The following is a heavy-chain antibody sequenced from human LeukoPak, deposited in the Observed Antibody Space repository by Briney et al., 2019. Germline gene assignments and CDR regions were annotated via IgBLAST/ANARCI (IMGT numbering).Heavy chain of an antibody. CDR1: GFTFSSYG. Sequence: PGGSLRLSSAASGFTFSSYGMHWVRQAPGKGLEWVAVIWYDGSNKYYADSVKGRFTISRDNSKNTLYLQMNSVRAEDTAVYYCARDPRDTATSYYFDYWGQGTLVTVSS. CDR3: ARDPRDTATSYYFDY. J-gene: IGHJ4*02. CDR2: IWYDGSNK. D-gene: IGHD5-18*01. V-gene: IGHV3-33*08.